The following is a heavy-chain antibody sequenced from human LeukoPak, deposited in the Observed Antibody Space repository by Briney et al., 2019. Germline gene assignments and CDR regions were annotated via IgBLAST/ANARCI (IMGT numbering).Heavy chain of an antibody. CDR3: ARESNWGGDAFDI. V-gene: IGHV3-7*01. J-gene: IGHJ3*02. CDR1: GFSISSYF. D-gene: IGHD3-10*01. CDR2: IKQDGSDI. Sequence: GGSLRLSCAASGFSISSYFMTWVRQAPGKGLEWVANIKQDGSDIYYVDSVKGRFTISRDNAKNSLFLQMNSLRVEDTAVYYCARESNWGGDAFDIWGLGTMVTVSS.